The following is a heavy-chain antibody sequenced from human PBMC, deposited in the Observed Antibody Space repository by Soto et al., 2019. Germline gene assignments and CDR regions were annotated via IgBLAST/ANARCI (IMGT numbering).Heavy chain of an antibody. D-gene: IGHD2-15*01. V-gene: IGHV3-66*01. Sequence: PGGSLRLSCAASGFTFSSYSMNWVRQAPGKGLEWVSVIYSGGSTYYADSVKGRFTISRDNSKNTLYLQMNSLRAEDTAVYYCARGKVAATWFDPWGQGTLVTVSS. CDR1: GFTFSSYS. J-gene: IGHJ5*02. CDR2: IYSGGST. CDR3: ARGKVAATWFDP.